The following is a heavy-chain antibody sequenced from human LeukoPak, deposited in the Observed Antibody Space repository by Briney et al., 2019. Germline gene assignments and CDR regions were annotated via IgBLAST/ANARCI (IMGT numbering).Heavy chain of an antibody. CDR1: GFVFSGFR. D-gene: IGHD1-26*01. J-gene: IGHJ5*02. CDR3: AKAMVGATTTPHGLDR. Sequence: PGGSLRLSCAGAGFVFSGFRMTWMRQTPGRGLEWIAYISRDGTITHYGDSVRGRFTISRDNSKNTLYLQMNTLRAEDTAVYYCAKAMVGATTTPHGLDRWGQGSLVTVSS. V-gene: IGHV3-23*01. CDR2: ISRDGTIT.